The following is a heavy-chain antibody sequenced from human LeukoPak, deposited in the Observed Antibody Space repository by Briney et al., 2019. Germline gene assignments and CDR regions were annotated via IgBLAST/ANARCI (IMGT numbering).Heavy chain of an antibody. CDR2: ISPMCGTP. CDR3: TKTSQSPVTPGAFDI. CDR1: GGSVRRSA. D-gene: IGHD4-11*01. V-gene: IGHV1-69*05. J-gene: IGHJ3*02. Sequence: ASVKVSCKASGGSVRRSAMSWVRQTPGQGLEWMGGISPMCGTPNYAQKFRGRVSMTTEESTSTAYMELSSLTSEDTAVYYCTKTSQSPVTPGAFDIWGQGTMVTVSS.